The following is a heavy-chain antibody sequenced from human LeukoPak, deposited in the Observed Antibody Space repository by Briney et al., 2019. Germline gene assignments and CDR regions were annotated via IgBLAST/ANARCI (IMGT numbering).Heavy chain of an antibody. CDR2: IYPGDSDT. CDR1: GYSFTSYW. V-gene: IGHV5-51*01. Sequence: GESLKISCKGSGYSFTSYWIGWVRQMPGKGLEWMGIIYPGDSDTRYSPSFQGQVTISADKSISTAYLQWSSLKASDTAMYYCARHFSVGRGAAHDAFDIWGQGTMVTVSS. J-gene: IGHJ3*02. CDR3: ARHFSVGRGAAHDAFDI. D-gene: IGHD1-26*01.